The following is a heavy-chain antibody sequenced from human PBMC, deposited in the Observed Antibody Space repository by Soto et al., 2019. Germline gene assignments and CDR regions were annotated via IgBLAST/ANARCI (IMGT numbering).Heavy chain of an antibody. J-gene: IGHJ4*02. CDR2: MNLNSGYT. CDR3: ARVNGDIDY. Sequence: QVQLVQSGAEVKKPGASVKVSCRASGYTFTRYDINWVRQATGQGLEWMGWMNLNSGYTGYAQKFQGRVTMTRDSSTSTAYMELSSLRSEDTAVYYCARVNGDIDYWGQGTLVTVSS. CDR1: GYTFTRYD. D-gene: IGHD4-17*01. V-gene: IGHV1-8*01.